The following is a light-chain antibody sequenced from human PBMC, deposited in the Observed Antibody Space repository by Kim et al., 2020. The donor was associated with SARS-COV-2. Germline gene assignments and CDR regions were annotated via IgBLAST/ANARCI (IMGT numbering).Light chain of an antibody. J-gene: IGLJ1*01. CDR3: QSFDSSLSTYV. V-gene: IGLV1-40*01. CDR2: GNT. Sequence: VTISSAGSSYNIGTVYDVHWYQHLPGIAPDLLIFGNTNRPSGVPDRFSGSKSGTSASLAITGLQAEDEADYYCQSFDSSLSTYVFGSGTKVTVL. CDR1: SYNIGTVYD.